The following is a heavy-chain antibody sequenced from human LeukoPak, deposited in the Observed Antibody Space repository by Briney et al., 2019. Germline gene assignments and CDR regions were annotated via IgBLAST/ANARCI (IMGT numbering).Heavy chain of an antibody. D-gene: IGHD3-3*01. CDR3: ARHTDDDFWSASNYYYYYYMDV. CDR1: GYSFTSYW. J-gene: IGHJ6*03. V-gene: IGHV5-51*01. CDR2: IYPGDSDT. Sequence: SGESLKISCRGSGYSFTSYWIGWVRQMPGKGLEWMGIIYPGDSDTRYSPSFQGQVTISADKSINTAYLQWSSLRASDTAMYYCARHTDDDFWSASNYYYYYYMDVWGKGTTVTVSS.